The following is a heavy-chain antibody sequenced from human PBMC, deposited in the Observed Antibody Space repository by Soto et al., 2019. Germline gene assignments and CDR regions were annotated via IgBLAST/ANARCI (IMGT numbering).Heavy chain of an antibody. CDR1: GGSISSGGYS. CDR3: ARSTYYYDSSGYYRGSAFDI. D-gene: IGHD3-22*01. CDR2: IYHSGST. Sequence: SETLSLTCAVSGGSISSGGYSWSWIRQPPGKGPEWIGYIYHSGSTYYNPSLKSRVTISVDRSKNQFSLKLSSVTAADTAVYYCARSTYYYDSSGYYRGSAFDIWGQGTMVTVSS. V-gene: IGHV4-30-2*01. J-gene: IGHJ3*02.